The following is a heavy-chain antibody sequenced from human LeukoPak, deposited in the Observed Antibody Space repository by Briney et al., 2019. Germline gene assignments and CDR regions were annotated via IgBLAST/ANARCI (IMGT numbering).Heavy chain of an antibody. CDR2: INPNSGGT. V-gene: IGHV1-2*02. CDR1: GYTFTSYD. CDR3: ARNDFWSGPRPNWFDP. J-gene: IGHJ5*02. Sequence: ASVKVSCKASGYTFTSYDINWVRQATGQGLEWTGWINPNSGGTNYAQKFQGRVTMTRDTSISTAYMELSRLRSDDTAVYYCARNDFWSGPRPNWFDPWGQGTLVTVSS. D-gene: IGHD3-3*01.